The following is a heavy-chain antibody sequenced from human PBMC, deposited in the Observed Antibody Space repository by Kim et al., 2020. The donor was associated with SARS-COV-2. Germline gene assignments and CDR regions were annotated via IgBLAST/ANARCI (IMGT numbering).Heavy chain of an antibody. D-gene: IGHD3-16*01. J-gene: IGHJ5*02. CDR2: IYYSGST. V-gene: IGHV4-39*01. Sequence: SETLSLTCTVSGGSISSSSYYWGWIRQPPGKGLEWIGSIYYSGSTYYNPSLKSRVTISVDTSKNQFSLKLSSVTAADTAVYYCARHGLTTFGGVIAPWGQGTLVTVSS. CDR3: ARHGLTTFGGVIAP. CDR1: GGSISSSSYY.